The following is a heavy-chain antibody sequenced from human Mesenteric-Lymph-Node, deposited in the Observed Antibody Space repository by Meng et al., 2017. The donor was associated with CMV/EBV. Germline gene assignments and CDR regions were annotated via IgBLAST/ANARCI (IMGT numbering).Heavy chain of an antibody. J-gene: IGHJ5*02. CDR2: ITWDGSNT. D-gene: IGHD2-8*02. V-gene: IGHV3-43D*03. CDR1: GFRFEEYG. CDR3: AKDVWGSGGGFDP. Sequence: GESLKISCAASGFRFEEYGTHWVRQAPGKGLEWVSLITWDGSNTYYEDTVKGRFTISRDNSRNSLYLQMNNLRPEDTAFYYCAKDVWGSGGGFDPWGQGTLVTVSS.